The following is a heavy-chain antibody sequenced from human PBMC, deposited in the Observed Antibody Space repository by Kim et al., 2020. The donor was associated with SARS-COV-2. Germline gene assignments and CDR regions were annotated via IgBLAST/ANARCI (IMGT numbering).Heavy chain of an antibody. CDR3: ARETRKLGSYDFDY. Sequence: GGSLRLSCAASGFTFSSYSMNWVRQAPGKGLEWVSSISSSSSYIYYADSVKGRFTISRDNAKNSLYLQMNSLRAEDTAVYYCARETRKLGSYDFDYWGQGTLVTVSS. D-gene: IGHD1-26*01. V-gene: IGHV3-21*01. J-gene: IGHJ4*02. CDR2: ISSSSSYI. CDR1: GFTFSSYS.